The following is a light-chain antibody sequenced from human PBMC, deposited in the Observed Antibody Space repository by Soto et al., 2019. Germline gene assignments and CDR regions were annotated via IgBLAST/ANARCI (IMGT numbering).Light chain of an antibody. V-gene: IGKV1-5*03. J-gene: IGKJ1*01. Sequence: DLQMTQSPSTLSASVGDRVTITCRASQSISSWLAWYQQKPGKAPKLLIYKASNLESGVPSRFSGSGSGKEFTLTISSLQPDDFATYYCQQYNSWWTFGQGTKVEIK. CDR3: QQYNSWWT. CDR1: QSISSW. CDR2: KAS.